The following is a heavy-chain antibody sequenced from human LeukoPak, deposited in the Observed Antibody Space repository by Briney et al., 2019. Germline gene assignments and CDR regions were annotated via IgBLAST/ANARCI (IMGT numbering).Heavy chain of an antibody. CDR2: ISYDGSNK. V-gene: IGHV3-30*03. CDR3: ARITIFGVVIRPNYYYYGMDV. D-gene: IGHD3-3*01. Sequence: GGSLRLSCAASGFTFSSYGMHWVRQAPGKGLEWVAVISYDGSNKYYADSVKGRFTISRDNSKNTLYLQMNSLGAEDTAVYYCARITIFGVVIRPNYYYYGMDVWGQGTTVTVSS. CDR1: GFTFSSYG. J-gene: IGHJ6*02.